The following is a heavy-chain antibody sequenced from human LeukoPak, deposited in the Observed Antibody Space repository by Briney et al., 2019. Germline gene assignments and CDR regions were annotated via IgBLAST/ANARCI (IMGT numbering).Heavy chain of an antibody. CDR2: ISYDGNYK. V-gene: IGHV3-30*03. J-gene: IGHJ3*02. Sequence: PGRSLRLSCAASGFTFSSYGMHWVRQAPGKGLEWVALISYDGNYKYYADSVKGRFTISRDNSKNTLYLQMNSLRAEDTAMYYCARARMSGDDAFDIWGQGTMVTVSS. CDR1: GFTFSSYG. D-gene: IGHD6-25*01. CDR3: ARARMSGDDAFDI.